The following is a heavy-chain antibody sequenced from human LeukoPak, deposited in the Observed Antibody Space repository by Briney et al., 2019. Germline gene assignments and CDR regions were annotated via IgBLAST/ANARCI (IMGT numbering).Heavy chain of an antibody. CDR1: GFTVSSNS. Sequence: GGSLGLSCTVSGFTVSSNSMSWVRQAPGKGLEWVSFIYSDNTHYSDSVKGRFTISRDNSKNTLYLQMNSLRAEDTAVYYCARRAGAYSRPYDYWGQGTLVTVSS. CDR3: ARRAGAYSRPYDY. CDR2: IYSDNT. V-gene: IGHV3-53*01. D-gene: IGHD4/OR15-4a*01. J-gene: IGHJ4*02.